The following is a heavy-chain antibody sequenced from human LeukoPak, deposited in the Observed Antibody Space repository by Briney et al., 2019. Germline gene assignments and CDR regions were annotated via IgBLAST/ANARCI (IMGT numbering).Heavy chain of an antibody. J-gene: IGHJ4*02. CDR2: IIPIFGTA. Sequence: ASVKVSCKASGGTFSSYAISWVRQAPGQGLEWMGGIIPIFGTANYAQKFQGRVTITADKSTSTAYMELSSLRSEDTAVYYCARNPYDSSGHFDYWGQGTLVTVSS. CDR3: ARNPYDSSGHFDY. CDR1: GGTFSSYA. D-gene: IGHD3-22*01. V-gene: IGHV1-69*06.